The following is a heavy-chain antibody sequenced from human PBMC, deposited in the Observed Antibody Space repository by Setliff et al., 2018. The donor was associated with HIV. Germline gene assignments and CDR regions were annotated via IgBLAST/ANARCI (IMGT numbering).Heavy chain of an antibody. CDR3: ARGRGSY. V-gene: IGHV4-61*09. D-gene: IGHD1-26*01. CDR2: IFTSGST. Sequence: PSETLSLTCTVSGDSINSGSYYWSWIRQPAGEGLEWIGHIFTSGSTTYNPSLKSRVSISLDTSKNQFSLKLSSVTAADTAVYHCARGRGSYWGQGTLVTVSS. J-gene: IGHJ4*02. CDR1: GDSINSGSYY.